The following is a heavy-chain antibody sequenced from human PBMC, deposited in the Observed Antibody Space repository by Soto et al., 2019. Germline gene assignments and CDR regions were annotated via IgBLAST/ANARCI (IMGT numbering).Heavy chain of an antibody. Sequence: EVQLLESGGDLVQPGGSLRLSCAASGFTFTNYLMTWVRQAPGKGLEWVSSIDRSGGDTYYADSVKGRFTICRDNSKNTLYLQMNGLRAEDTALYYCAKDTYSRSWYFWGQGTLVTVSS. CDR3: AKDTYSRSWYF. CDR2: IDRSGGDT. CDR1: GFTFTNYL. D-gene: IGHD2-2*01. V-gene: IGHV3-23*05. J-gene: IGHJ4*02.